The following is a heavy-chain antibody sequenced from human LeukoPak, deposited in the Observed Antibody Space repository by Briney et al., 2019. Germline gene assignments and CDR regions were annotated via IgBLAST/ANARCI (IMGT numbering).Heavy chain of an antibody. J-gene: IGHJ6*04. Sequence: ASVKVSCKASGYTFTSYGISWVRQAPGQGLEWMGWISAYNGNTNYAQKLQGRVTMTTDTSTSTAYMELRSLRSDDMAVYYCARAPGDSPTGDYYYGMDVWGKGTTVTVSS. V-gene: IGHV1-18*03. CDR1: GYTFTSYG. CDR2: ISAYNGNT. CDR3: ARAPGDSPTGDYYYGMDV. D-gene: IGHD2-21*02.